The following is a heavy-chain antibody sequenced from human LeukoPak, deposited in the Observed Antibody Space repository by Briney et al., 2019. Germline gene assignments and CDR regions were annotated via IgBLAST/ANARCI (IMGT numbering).Heavy chain of an antibody. CDR3: ARDERWIQFNY. CDR1: GFTFSNYG. CDR2: IVGSGVTT. J-gene: IGHJ4*02. V-gene: IGHV3-23*01. D-gene: IGHD5-18*01. Sequence: GGSLRLSCVASGFTFSNYGMNWVRQAPGKGLEWVSGIVGSGVTTYYADSVKGRFTISRDNSKNTLYLHMNGLRVEDAAIYYCARDERWIQFNYWGQGTLVTVSS.